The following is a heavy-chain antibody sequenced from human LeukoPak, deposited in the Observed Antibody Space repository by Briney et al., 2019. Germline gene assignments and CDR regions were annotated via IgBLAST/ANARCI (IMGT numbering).Heavy chain of an antibody. D-gene: IGHD3-10*01. CDR1: GGSISSSSYY. CDR2: IYYSGST. J-gene: IGHJ4*02. V-gene: IGHV4-39*01. Sequence: PSETLSLTCTVSGGSISSSSYYWGWIRQPPGKGLEWIGSIYYSGSTYYNPSLKSRVTISVDTSKNQFSLKLSSVTAADTAVYYCARPSITMVRGAFDYWGQGTLVTVPS. CDR3: ARPSITMVRGAFDY.